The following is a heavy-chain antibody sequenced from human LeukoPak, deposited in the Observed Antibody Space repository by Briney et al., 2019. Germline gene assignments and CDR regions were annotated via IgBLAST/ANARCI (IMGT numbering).Heavy chain of an antibody. J-gene: IGHJ4*02. CDR1: GYSFTSYW. Sequence: GXSLKXSCKGSGYSFTSYWIGWVRQMPGKGLEWMGIIYPGDSDTRYSPSFQGQVTISADKSITTAYLQWSSLKASDTAMYYCGRXGRXSGDAYNYGFDYWGQGTLVTVSS. V-gene: IGHV5-51*01. D-gene: IGHD5-24*01. CDR3: GRXGRXSGDAYNYGFDY. CDR2: IYPGDSDT.